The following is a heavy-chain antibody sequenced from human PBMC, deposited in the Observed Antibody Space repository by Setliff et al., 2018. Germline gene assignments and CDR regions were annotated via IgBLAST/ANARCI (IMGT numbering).Heavy chain of an antibody. CDR2: INPSGGST. D-gene: IGHD3-16*01. V-gene: IGHV1-46*01. CDR3: VRDVGGFTHAFDI. Sequence: ASVKVSCKASGYTFTGYYMHWVRQAPGQGLEWMGIINPSGGSTIYAQKFQGRVTMTRDTSTSTFYMELSSLRSDDTAFYYCVRDVGGFTHAFDIWGQGTMVTVSS. J-gene: IGHJ3*02. CDR1: GYTFTGYY.